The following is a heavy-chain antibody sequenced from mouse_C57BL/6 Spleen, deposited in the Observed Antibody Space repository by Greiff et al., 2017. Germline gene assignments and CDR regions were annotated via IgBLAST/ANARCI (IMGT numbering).Heavy chain of an antibody. V-gene: IGHV1-78*01. CDR2: IYPRDGST. CDR3: ARLGDGYPYYYAMDY. CDR1: GYTFTDHT. D-gene: IGHD2-3*01. J-gene: IGHJ4*01. Sequence: QVQLQQSDAELVKPGASVKISCKVSGYTFTDHTIHWMKQRPEQGLEWIGYIYPRDGSTKYNEKFKGKATLTADKSSSTAYMQLNSLTSEDSAVYFCARLGDGYPYYYAMDYWGQGTSVTVSS.